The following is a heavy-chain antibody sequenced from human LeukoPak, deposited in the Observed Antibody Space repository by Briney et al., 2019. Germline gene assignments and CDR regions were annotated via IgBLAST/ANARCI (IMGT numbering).Heavy chain of an antibody. Sequence: GGSLRLSCAASGFTFSSYAMHWVRQAPGKGLEWVANIKQDGSEKYYVDSEKGRFTISRDNAKNSLYLQMNSLRAEDTAVYYCAKDGVIGGDFDWLLAYYFDYWGQGTLVTVSS. J-gene: IGHJ4*02. CDR2: IKQDGSEK. D-gene: IGHD3-9*01. CDR1: GFTFSSYA. CDR3: AKDGVIGGDFDWLLAYYFDY. V-gene: IGHV3-7*03.